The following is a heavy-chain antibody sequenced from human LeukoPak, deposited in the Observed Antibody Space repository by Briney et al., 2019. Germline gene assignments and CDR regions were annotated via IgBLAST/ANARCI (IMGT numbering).Heavy chain of an antibody. Sequence: SETLSLTCTVSGGSISSANYYWDWLRQPPGKGLEWIGTMYFSGRTHYNPSLKSRVTISIDTSKNQFSLKLSSVTAADTAVYYCARLGYCSSTSCYNGAFDIWGQGTMVTVSS. CDR3: ARLGYCSSTSCYNGAFDI. J-gene: IGHJ3*02. D-gene: IGHD2-2*02. CDR2: MYFSGRT. CDR1: GGSISSANYY. V-gene: IGHV4-39*07.